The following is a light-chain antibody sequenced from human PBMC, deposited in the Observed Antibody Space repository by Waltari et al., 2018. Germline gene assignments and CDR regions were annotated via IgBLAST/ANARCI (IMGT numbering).Light chain of an antibody. CDR1: KSDVGFYNY. V-gene: IGLV2-14*03. J-gene: IGLJ3*02. Sequence: QSALTQPASVSGSPGQSITISCTGTKSDVGFYNYFSWYQQHPGKAPKFIIYDVSQRPSGISNRFSGSKSGNTASLIISGLQADDEADYYCKSYTGTGSWVFGGGTKLTVL. CDR3: KSYTGTGSWV. CDR2: DVS.